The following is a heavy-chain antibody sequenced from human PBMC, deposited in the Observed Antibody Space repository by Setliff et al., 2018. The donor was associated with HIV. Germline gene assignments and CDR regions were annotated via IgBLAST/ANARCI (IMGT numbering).Heavy chain of an antibody. J-gene: IGHJ4*02. Sequence: GASVKVSCKASGYTFTSYAMHWVRQAPGQRLEWMGWVHPGNGNTKYSQMFQGRVTIIRDTSATTAYMELSSLRSEDTAVYYCAKDFTTNGWRRAFDYWGQGTLVTVSS. CDR3: AKDFTTNGWRRAFDY. D-gene: IGHD6-19*01. CDR2: VHPGNGNT. CDR1: GYTFTSYA. V-gene: IGHV1-3*01.